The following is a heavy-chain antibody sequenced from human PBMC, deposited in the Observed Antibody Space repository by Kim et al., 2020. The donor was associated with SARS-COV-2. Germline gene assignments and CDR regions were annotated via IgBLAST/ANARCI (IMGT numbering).Heavy chain of an antibody. J-gene: IGHJ3*02. CDR2: IYSGGST. D-gene: IGHD6-19*01. V-gene: IGHV3-53*01. CDR1: GFTFSSNY. CDR3: ARDGDLYSSGKDAFDI. Sequence: GGSLRLSCAASGFTFSSNYMSWVRQAPGKGLEWVSVIYSGGSTYYADSVKGRFTISRDNSKNTLYLQMNSLRAEDTAVYYCARDGDLYSSGKDAFDIWGQGTMVTVSS.